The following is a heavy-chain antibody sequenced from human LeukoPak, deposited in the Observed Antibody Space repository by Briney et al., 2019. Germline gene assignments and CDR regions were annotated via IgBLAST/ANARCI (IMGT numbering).Heavy chain of an antibody. CDR1: GGSISSGGSY. J-gene: IGHJ4*02. D-gene: IGHD6-19*01. CDR2: IYYSGST. CDR3: ARVQVSGIIYFDY. V-gene: IGHV4-31*03. Sequence: SETLSLTCTVSGGSISSGGSYWSWIRQHPGKGLEWIGYIYYSGSTYYDPSLKSRVTISVDTSKNQFSLKLSSVTAADTAVYYCARVQVSGIIYFDYWGQGTLVTVSS.